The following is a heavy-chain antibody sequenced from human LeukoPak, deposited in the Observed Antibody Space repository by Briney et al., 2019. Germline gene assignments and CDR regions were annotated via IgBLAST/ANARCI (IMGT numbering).Heavy chain of an antibody. CDR1: GFTFTSHW. J-gene: IGHJ4*02. CDR2: INTDGSST. Sequence: PGGSLRLSCAASGFTFTSHWMHWVRQAPGKGLVWVSHINTDGSSTDYADSVKGRFTISRDNAKNTVYLQMNSLRAEDTAVYYCATNSYWDGLIDYWGQGTLVTVSS. CDR3: ATNSYWDGLIDY. D-gene: IGHD4-23*01. V-gene: IGHV3-74*01.